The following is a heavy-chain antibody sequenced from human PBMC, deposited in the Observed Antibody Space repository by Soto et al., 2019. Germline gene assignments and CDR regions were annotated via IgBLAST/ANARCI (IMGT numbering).Heavy chain of an antibody. J-gene: IGHJ5*02. Sequence: PSETLSLTCFVSGYSITAGGYYWSWIRHHPWKGLEWIGSFYSSGSIIYNPSLRGRVSISGDTSSNQFSMSLTSVTAADTARYYCARMYSSGSGWFHPWGQGTLVNVSS. CDR2: FYSSGSI. D-gene: IGHD6-19*01. CDR1: GYSITAGGYY. CDR3: ARMYSSGSGWFHP. V-gene: IGHV4-31*03.